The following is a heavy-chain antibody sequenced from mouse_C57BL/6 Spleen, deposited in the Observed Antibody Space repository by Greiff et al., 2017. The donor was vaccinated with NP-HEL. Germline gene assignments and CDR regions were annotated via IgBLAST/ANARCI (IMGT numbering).Heavy chain of an antibody. CDR3: SRDGDYDGGAWFAY. V-gene: IGHV1-81*01. Sequence: VQLQQSGAELARPGASVKLSCKASGYTFTSYGISWVKQRTGQGLEWIGEIYPRSGNTYYNEKFKGKATLTADKSSSTAYMELRSLTSEDSAVYFCSRDGDYDGGAWFAYWGQGTLVTVSA. CDR1: GYTFTSYG. J-gene: IGHJ3*01. CDR2: IYPRSGNT. D-gene: IGHD2-4*01.